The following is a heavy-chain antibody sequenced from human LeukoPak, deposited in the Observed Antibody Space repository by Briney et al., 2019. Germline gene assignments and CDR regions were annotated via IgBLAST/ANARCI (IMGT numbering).Heavy chain of an antibody. Sequence: PGGSLRLSCAASGFTFSSYAMSWVRQAPGKGLEWVSAISGRGGSKYYADSGKGRFTMSRDNSKNTVYVQMNSLRAEDTAVYYCAKRLQDIVVVVAATHYYYYMDVWGKGTTVTVSS. D-gene: IGHD2-15*01. CDR2: ISGRGGSK. CDR1: GFTFSSYA. CDR3: AKRLQDIVVVVAATHYYYYMDV. J-gene: IGHJ6*03. V-gene: IGHV3-23*01.